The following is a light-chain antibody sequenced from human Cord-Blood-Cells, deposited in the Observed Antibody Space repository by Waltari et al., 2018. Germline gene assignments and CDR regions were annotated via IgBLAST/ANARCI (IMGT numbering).Light chain of an antibody. CDR2: DVS. CDR1: RSDVGGYNY. CDR3: SSYTSSSTLV. Sequence: QSALTQPASVSGSPGQSITLSCTGTRSDVGGYNYVSWYQQHPGKAPKLIIYDVSKRPSGVSNRFSGSKSGNTASLTISGLQAEDEADYYCSSYTSSSTLVFGGGTKLTVL. V-gene: IGLV2-14*01. J-gene: IGLJ3*02.